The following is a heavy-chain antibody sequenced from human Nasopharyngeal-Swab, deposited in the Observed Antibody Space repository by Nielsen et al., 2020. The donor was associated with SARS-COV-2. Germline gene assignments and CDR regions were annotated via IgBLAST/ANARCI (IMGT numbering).Heavy chain of an antibody. CDR2: IYTSGST. CDR3: ARWGYSSTADY. V-gene: IGHV4-59*10. CDR1: GGSFSAYD. J-gene: IGHJ4*02. Sequence: SQTLSLTCAVYGGSFSAYDWSWIRQPAGKGLEWIGRIYTSGSTNYNPSLKSRVTMSVDTSKNQFSLKLSSVTAADTAVYYCARWGYSSTADYWGQGTLVTVSS. D-gene: IGHD6-13*01.